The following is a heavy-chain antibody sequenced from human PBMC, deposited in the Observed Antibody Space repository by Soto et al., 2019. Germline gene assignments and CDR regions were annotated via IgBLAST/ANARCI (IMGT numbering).Heavy chain of an antibody. D-gene: IGHD3-10*01. CDR2: ISSSSSYI. V-gene: IGHV3-21*04. J-gene: IGHJ4*02. CDR3: AKPLGYYGSGSYNY. CDR1: GFTFSSYS. Sequence: PGGSLRLSCAASGFTFSSYSMNWVRQAPGKGLEWVSSISSSSSYIYYADSVKGRFTISRDNAKNSLYLQMNSLRAEDTAVYYCAKPLGYYGSGSYNYCGQGTLVTVSS.